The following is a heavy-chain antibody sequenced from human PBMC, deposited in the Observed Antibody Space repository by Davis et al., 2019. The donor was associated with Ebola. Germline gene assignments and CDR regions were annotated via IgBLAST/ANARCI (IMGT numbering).Heavy chain of an antibody. CDR3: ARSYYGGDYFDY. V-gene: IGHV3-33*08. J-gene: IGHJ4*02. CDR1: GFTFSSYW. D-gene: IGHD3-10*01. CDR2: IWSDGHTK. Sequence: PGGSLRLSCAASGFTFSSYWMSWVRQAPGKGLDWVAVIWSDGHTKYYADSVKGRFTISRDNSKNTVYLQMDSLRVEDTAMYYCARSYYGGDYFDYWGQGTLVTVSS.